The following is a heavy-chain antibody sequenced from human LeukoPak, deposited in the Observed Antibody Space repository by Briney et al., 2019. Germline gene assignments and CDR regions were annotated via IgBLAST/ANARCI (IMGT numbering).Heavy chain of an antibody. Sequence: PGGSLRLSCAASGFTSSDYTMNWVRQGPGKGLEWVSGNSVSDGSTYYADSVKGRFTMSRDNSNNMLFLQMNSLRAEDTAVYYCAKDRYCSSTNCPYDYWGQGTLVAVSS. J-gene: IGHJ4*02. CDR1: GFTSSDYT. CDR3: AKDRYCSSTNCPYDY. D-gene: IGHD2-2*01. V-gene: IGHV3-23*01. CDR2: NSVSDGST.